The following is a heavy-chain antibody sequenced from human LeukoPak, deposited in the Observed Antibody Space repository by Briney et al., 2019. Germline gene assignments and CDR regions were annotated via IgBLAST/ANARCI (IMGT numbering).Heavy chain of an antibody. CDR1: GLTFSRYA. CDR2: ISYDGSSK. CDR3: ARGFYTGYSSGWYEGVDY. J-gene: IGHJ4*02. D-gene: IGHD6-19*01. Sequence: GGSLRLSCAASGLTFSRYAMHWVRQAPGKGLEWVAVISYDGSSKYYADSMKGRFTISRDNSKNTLYLQMNSLRTEDTAVYSCARGFYTGYSSGWYEGVDYWGQGTLVTVSS. V-gene: IGHV3-30-3*01.